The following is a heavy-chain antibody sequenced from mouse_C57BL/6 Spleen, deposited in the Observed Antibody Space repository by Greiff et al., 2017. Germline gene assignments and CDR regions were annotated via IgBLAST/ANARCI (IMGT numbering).Heavy chain of an antibody. D-gene: IGHD2-3*01. CDR3: ATRSYDQYYFDY. CDR2: IYPGSGST. CDR1: GYTFTSYW. V-gene: IGHV1-55*01. J-gene: IGHJ2*01. Sequence: QVQLQQPGAELVKPGASVKMSCKASGYTFTSYWITWVKQRPGQGLEWIGDIYPGSGSTNYNEKFKSKATLTVDTSSSTAYMQLSSLTSEDSAVYYCATRSYDQYYFDYWGQGTTLTVSS.